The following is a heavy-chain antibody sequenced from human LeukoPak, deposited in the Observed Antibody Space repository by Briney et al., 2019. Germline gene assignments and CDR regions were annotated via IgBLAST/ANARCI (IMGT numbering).Heavy chain of an antibody. CDR3: ARGFYDILTGFWDY. CDR2: IRYDGSNK. J-gene: IGHJ4*02. CDR1: GFTFSSYG. D-gene: IGHD3-9*01. V-gene: IGHV3-30*02. Sequence: PGGSLRLSCAASGFTFSSYGMHWVRQAPGKGLEWVAFIRYDGSNKYYADSVKGRFTISRDNSKNTLYLQMGSLRAEDMAVYYCARGFYDILTGFWDYWGQGTLVTVSS.